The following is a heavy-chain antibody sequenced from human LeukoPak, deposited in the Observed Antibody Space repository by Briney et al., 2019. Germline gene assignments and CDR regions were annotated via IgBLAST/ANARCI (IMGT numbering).Heavy chain of an antibody. D-gene: IGHD3-10*01. J-gene: IGHJ6*02. Sequence: GGFLRLSCAASGFTLSSNYMSWVRQAPGKGLEWVSVIYSGSGPTYYADSVKGRFTIPRDNSKNTLYLQMNSLRAEDTAVYYCARDLMVRGIYYYYGMDVWGQGTTVTVSS. CDR1: GFTLSSNY. CDR3: ARDLMVRGIYYYYGMDV. V-gene: IGHV3-66*01. CDR2: IYSGSGPT.